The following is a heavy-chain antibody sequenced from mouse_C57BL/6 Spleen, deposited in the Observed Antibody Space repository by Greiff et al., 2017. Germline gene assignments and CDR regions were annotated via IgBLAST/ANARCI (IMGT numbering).Heavy chain of an antibody. J-gene: IGHJ2*01. CDR3: TRGLTGYFDY. CDR2: IDPETGGT. CDR1: GYTFTDYE. V-gene: IGHV1-15*01. Sequence: LVESGAELVRPGASVTLSCKASGYTFTDYEMHWVKQTPVHGLEWIGAIDPETGGTAYNQKFKGKAILTADKSSSTAYMELRSLTSEDSAVYYCTRGLTGYFDYWGQGTTLTVSS. D-gene: IGHD4-1*01.